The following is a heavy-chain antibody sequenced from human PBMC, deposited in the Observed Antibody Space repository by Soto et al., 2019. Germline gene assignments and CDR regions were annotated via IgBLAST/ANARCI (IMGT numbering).Heavy chain of an antibody. J-gene: IGHJ4*02. D-gene: IGHD3-3*01. V-gene: IGHV3-23*01. CDR1: GFTFSSYA. CDR2: ISGSGGST. CDR3: AKLRPSRLRFLEWLSDFDY. Sequence: EVQLLESGGGLVQPGGSLRLSCAASGFTFSSYAMSWVRQAPGKGLEWVSAISGSGGSTYYADSVKGRFTISRDNSKNTLYLQMNSLRAEDTAVYYCAKLRPSRLRFLEWLSDFDYWGQGTLATVSS.